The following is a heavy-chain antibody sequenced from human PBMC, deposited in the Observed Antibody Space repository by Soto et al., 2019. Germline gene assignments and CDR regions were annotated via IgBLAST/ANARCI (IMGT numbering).Heavy chain of an antibody. CDR1: GGSISSYY. Sequence: SETLSLTCTVSGGSISSYYWSWIRQPPGKGLEWIGNIYYRGSTNYNPSIKILVTISVDTSKNQFSLKLTLVTAADPAVYYCARLGSEAFDIWGQGTMVTVSS. V-gene: IGHV4-59*08. CDR2: IYYRGST. CDR3: ARLGSEAFDI. J-gene: IGHJ3*02. D-gene: IGHD1-26*01.